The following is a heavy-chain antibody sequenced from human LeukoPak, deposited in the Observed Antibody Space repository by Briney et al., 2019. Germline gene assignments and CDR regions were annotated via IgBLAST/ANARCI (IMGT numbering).Heavy chain of an antibody. CDR2: IIPIFGTA. CDR3: ARVPSIADAYFDY. D-gene: IGHD6-6*01. CDR1: GGTFSSYA. V-gene: IGHV1-69*05. Sequence: SVKVSCKASGGTFSSYAISWVRQAPGQGLEWMGGIIPIFGTANYAQKFQGRVTITTDESTSTAYTELSSLRSEDTAVYYCARVPSIADAYFDYWGQGTLVTVSS. J-gene: IGHJ4*02.